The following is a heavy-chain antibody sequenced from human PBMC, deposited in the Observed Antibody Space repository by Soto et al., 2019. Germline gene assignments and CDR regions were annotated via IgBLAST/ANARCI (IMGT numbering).Heavy chain of an antibody. CDR1: GYIFTSYA. CDR2: INAGNGDT. D-gene: IGHD3-22*01. Sequence: ASVKVSCKASGYIFTSYAMHWVRLAPGQSLEWMGWINAGNGDTKYSQKFQGRVTITRDTSARTSYMELSGLRSEGTAVYYCARDRGARYDSSGYPKWFDPWGQGTLVTVSS. CDR3: ARDRGARYDSSGYPKWFDP. V-gene: IGHV1-3*01. J-gene: IGHJ5*02.